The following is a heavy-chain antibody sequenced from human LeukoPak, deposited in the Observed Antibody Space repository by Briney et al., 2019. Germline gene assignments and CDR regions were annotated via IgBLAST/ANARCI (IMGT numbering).Heavy chain of an antibody. CDR1: GFTFRNYD. Sequence: PGGSLRLSCTASGFTFRNYDMHWVRQVTGKGLEWVSVIGTAGDTFYPGSVKGRFTISRENAKYSLFLQMNSLRAGDTAVYYCARGVAAAGTGYGMDVRGQGTTVTDCS. V-gene: IGHV3-13*01. D-gene: IGHD6-13*01. J-gene: IGHJ6*02. CDR3: ARGVAAAGTGYGMDV. CDR2: IGTAGDT.